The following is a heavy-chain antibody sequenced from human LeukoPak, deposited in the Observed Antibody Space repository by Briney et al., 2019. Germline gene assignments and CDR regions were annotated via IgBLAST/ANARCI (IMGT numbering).Heavy chain of an antibody. V-gene: IGHV1-24*01. J-gene: IGHJ4*02. D-gene: IGHD1-26*01. CDR3: ATAGDIGSKKAYDYFDY. Sequence: GASVKVSCKVSGYTLTELSMHWVRQAPGKGLEGMGGFDPEDGETIYAQKFQGRVTMTEDTSTDTAYMELSSLRSEDTAVSYCATAGDIGSKKAYDYFDYWGQGNLVTVSS. CDR1: GYTLTELS. CDR2: FDPEDGET.